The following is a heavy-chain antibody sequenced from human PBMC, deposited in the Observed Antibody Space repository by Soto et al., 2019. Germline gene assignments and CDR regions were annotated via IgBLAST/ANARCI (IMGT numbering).Heavy chain of an antibody. J-gene: IGHJ4*02. CDR1: GFTFSSYA. CDR2: ISYDGSNK. Sequence: QVQLVESGGGVVQPGRSLRLSCAASGFTFSSYAMHWVRQAPGKGLEWVAVISYDGSNKYYADSVKGRFTISRDNSKNTLYLQMNSLRAEDTAVYYCARAISAYYYDRSSMWGYFDYWSQGTLVTVSS. V-gene: IGHV3-30-3*01. D-gene: IGHD3-22*01. CDR3: ARAISAYYYDRSSMWGYFDY.